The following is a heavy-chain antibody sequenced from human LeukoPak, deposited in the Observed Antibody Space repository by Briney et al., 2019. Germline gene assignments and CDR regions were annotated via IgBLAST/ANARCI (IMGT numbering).Heavy chain of an antibody. Sequence: GGSLRLSCAVSGFTFSDYYMSWIRQAPGKGLEWVSYISSGGSTISHADSVKGRFTISRDNAVNSLYLQMNSLRADDTAIYYCAKVIITGSFPDYFDNWGQGTLVTISS. J-gene: IGHJ4*02. CDR3: AKVIITGSFPDYFDN. CDR2: ISSGGSTI. D-gene: IGHD3-10*01. CDR1: GFTFSDYY. V-gene: IGHV3-11*01.